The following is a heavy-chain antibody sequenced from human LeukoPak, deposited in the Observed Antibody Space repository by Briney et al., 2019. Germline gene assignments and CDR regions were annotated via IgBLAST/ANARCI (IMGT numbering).Heavy chain of an antibody. CDR1: GFTFSSYW. D-gene: IGHD3-10*01. Sequence: GGSLRLSCAASGFTFSSYWMSWVRQAPGKGLEWVANIKQDGSEKYYVDSVKGRFTISRDNAKNSLYLQMNSLRAEDTAVYYCARVRRVRGVIITPHFDYWGQGTLVTVSS. CDR2: IKQDGSEK. J-gene: IGHJ4*02. CDR3: ARVRRVRGVIITPHFDY. V-gene: IGHV3-7*01.